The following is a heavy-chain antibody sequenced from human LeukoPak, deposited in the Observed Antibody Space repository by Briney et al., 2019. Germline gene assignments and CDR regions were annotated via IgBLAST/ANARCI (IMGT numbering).Heavy chain of an antibody. J-gene: IGHJ4*02. CDR3: ARVCSSGWFGTGYFDY. CDR1: GGTFSSYA. Sequence: SVKVSCKASGGTFSSYAISWVRQAPGQGLEWMGGIIPIFGTANYAQKFQGRVTITADESTSTAYMELSSLRSEDTAVYYCARVCSSGWFGTGYFDYWGQGTLVTVSS. V-gene: IGHV1-69*13. D-gene: IGHD6-19*01. CDR2: IIPIFGTA.